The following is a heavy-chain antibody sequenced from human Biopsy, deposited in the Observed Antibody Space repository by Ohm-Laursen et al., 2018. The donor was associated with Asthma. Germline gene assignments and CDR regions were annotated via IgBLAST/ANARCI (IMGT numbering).Heavy chain of an antibody. CDR3: ARVTRITIFGVGGIQDY. Sequence: SDTLSLTCSLSSGSGGYMRSGNYYWGWIRQPPGKGLEWMGSISYTGSAYHNPSLKSRVTISVDTSKNQFSLKLSSVTAADTAVYYCARVTRITIFGVGGIQDYWGQGTLVTVSS. J-gene: IGHJ4*02. V-gene: IGHV4-39*07. CDR2: ISYTGSA. D-gene: IGHD3-3*01. CDR1: SGSGGYMRSGNYY.